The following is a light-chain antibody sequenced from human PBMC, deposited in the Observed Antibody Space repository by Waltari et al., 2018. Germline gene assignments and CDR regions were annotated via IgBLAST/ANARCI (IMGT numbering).Light chain of an antibody. CDR1: QRIASW. CDR2: KAS. V-gene: IGKV1-5*03. Sequence: IQVTQSPSTLSASVGATVTITCRATQRIASWLAWYQQKPGKAPSVLIYKASTLQSCVPTRFSGRRSGTEFTLTISSLQPDDVATYYCQQYDKYPYTFGQGTKLEIK. CDR3: QQYDKYPYT. J-gene: IGKJ2*01.